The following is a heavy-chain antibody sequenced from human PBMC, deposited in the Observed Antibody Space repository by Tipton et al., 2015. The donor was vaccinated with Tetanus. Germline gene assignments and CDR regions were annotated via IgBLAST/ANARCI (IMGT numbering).Heavy chain of an antibody. Sequence: TLSLTCTVSGGSISSYYWSWIRQPAGKGLEWIGRIYTSESTNYNPSLKSRLTMSVDTSKNQFSLRLNSVTAADTAVYYCARMQRYGMDVWGQGTLVTVSS. CDR3: ARMQRYGMDV. V-gene: IGHV4-4*07. CDR2: IYTSEST. CDR1: GGSISSYY. D-gene: IGHD6-25*01. J-gene: IGHJ6*02.